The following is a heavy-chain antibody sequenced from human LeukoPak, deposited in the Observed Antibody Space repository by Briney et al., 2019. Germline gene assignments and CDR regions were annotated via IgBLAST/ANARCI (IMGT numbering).Heavy chain of an antibody. CDR2: IYYSGST. CDR3: ARTTHYCSSNSCYQFYYYGMEG. CDR1: GGSISSYY. Sequence: SETLSLTCTVSGGSISSYYWSWIRQPPGKGLEWIGYIYYSGSTNYNPSLKSRVTISVDTSKNQFSLKLSSVTAADTAVYYCARTTHYCSSNSCYQFYYYGMEGWGQGTTVTVSS. V-gene: IGHV4-59*01. D-gene: IGHD2-2*01. J-gene: IGHJ6*01.